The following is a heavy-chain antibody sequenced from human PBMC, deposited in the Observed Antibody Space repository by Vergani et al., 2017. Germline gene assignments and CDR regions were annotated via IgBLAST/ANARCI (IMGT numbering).Heavy chain of an antibody. CDR1: GGSFSGYY. V-gene: IGHV4-34*01. CDR3: ARVDAWAYRVGMDV. J-gene: IGHJ6*02. D-gene: IGHD3-16*01. CDR2: INHSGST. Sequence: QVQLQQWGAGLLKPSETLSLTCAVYGGSFSGYYWSWIRQPPGKGLEWIGEINHSGSTNYNPSLKSRVTISVDTSKNQFSLKLGSVTAADTAVYYCARVDAWAYRVGMDVWGQGTTVTVSS.